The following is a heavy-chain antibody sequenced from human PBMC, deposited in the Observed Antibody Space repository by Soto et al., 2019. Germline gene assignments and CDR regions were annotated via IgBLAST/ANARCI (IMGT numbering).Heavy chain of an antibody. Sequence: QVQLVQSGAELKKPGASVKVSCKASGYTFRTYGINWVRQAPGQGLEWMGWISAYNGNTKYAQKFQGRVTMATDTHSSTDYMELRSLKSDDTAFYYGARDGRQFGPNSDKFDVWGQGTTVTVSA. CDR1: GYTFRTYG. D-gene: IGHD3-10*01. CDR3: ARDGRQFGPNSDKFDV. J-gene: IGHJ3*01. CDR2: ISAYNGNT. V-gene: IGHV1-18*01.